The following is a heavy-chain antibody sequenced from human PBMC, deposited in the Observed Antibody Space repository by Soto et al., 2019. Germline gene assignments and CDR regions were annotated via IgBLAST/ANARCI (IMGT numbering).Heavy chain of an antibody. V-gene: IGHV1-69*06. CDR3: ARKGFSITGTPGWFDP. D-gene: IGHD1-20*01. CDR1: GGTFSSYA. Sequence: SVKVSCKASGGTFSSYAISWVRQAPGQGLEWMGGIIPIFGTANYAQKFQGRVTITADKSTSTAYMELSSLRSEDTAVYYCARKGFSITGTPGWFDPWGQGTLVTVYS. J-gene: IGHJ5*02. CDR2: IIPIFGTA.